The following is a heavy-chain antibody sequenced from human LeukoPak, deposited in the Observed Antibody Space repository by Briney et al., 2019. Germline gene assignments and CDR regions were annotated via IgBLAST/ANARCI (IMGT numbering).Heavy chain of an antibody. CDR1: GFSFSSYA. CDR3: AKDPEPFSANWFFDY. V-gene: IGHV3-23*01. D-gene: IGHD1-1*01. Sequence: PGGSLRLSCGASGFSFSSYAMSWVRQAPGKGLEWVSGFSSSGGSTYYAGSVKGRFTISRDNSKNTLYLQMNSLRAEDTAVYYCAKDPEPFSANWFFDYWGQGTLVTVSS. CDR2: FSSSGGST. J-gene: IGHJ4*02.